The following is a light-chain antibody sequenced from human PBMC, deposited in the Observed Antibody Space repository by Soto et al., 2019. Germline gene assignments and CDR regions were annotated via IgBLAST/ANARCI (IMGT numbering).Light chain of an antibody. CDR3: QQRKSYPIT. Sequence: DIQLTQSPSFLSASVGDRVTITCRASQDINTYLAWYQQKPGKAPKPLIFAASTLQNGVPSRFSGSGSGTEFTVTITRLQPEDFATYYCQQRKSYPITFGQGTRLEIK. J-gene: IGKJ5*01. CDR1: QDINTY. CDR2: AAS. V-gene: IGKV1-9*01.